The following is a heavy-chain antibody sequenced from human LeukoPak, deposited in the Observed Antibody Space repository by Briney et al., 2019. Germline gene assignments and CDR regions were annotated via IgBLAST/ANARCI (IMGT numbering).Heavy chain of an antibody. J-gene: IGHJ3*02. Sequence: PSETLSLTYTVFGGSISSYYWSWIRQSPGKGLEWIGYIYTSGSANYNPSLKSRVTISADTSKNQLSLKLSSVTAADTAVYYCARPYRSGWYGAFDIWGQGTMVTVSS. CDR1: GGSISSYY. D-gene: IGHD6-19*01. CDR3: ARPYRSGWYGAFDI. CDR2: IYTSGSA. V-gene: IGHV4-4*09.